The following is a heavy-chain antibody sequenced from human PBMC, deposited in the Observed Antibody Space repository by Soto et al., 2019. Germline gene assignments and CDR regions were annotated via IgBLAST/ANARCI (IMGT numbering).Heavy chain of an antibody. J-gene: IGHJ4*02. CDR3: ARGSFGVVPPDY. D-gene: IGHD3-3*02. V-gene: IGHV4-59*01. CDR2: IYYSGST. Sequence: SETLSLTRTVSGGSISSYYWSWIRQPPGKGLEWIGYIYYSGSTNYNPSLKSRVTISVDTSKNQFSLKLSSVTAADTAVYYCARGSFGVVPPDYWGQGTLVTVSS. CDR1: GGSISSYY.